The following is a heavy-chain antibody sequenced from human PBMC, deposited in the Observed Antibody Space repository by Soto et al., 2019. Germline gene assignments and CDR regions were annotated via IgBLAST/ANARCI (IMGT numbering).Heavy chain of an antibody. V-gene: IGHV4-31*03. J-gene: IGHJ4*02. Sequence: PSETLSVTCTVAGVSISNDVYYWTWIRQYPGKGLEWVGYIYYTGSTYYNPSLTSRVMMSVDTSKNQFSLKLSSVTAADTAVYYCARQEYGDYVFLDYWGQGTLVTVS. CDR3: ARQEYGDYVFLDY. D-gene: IGHD4-17*01. CDR2: IYYTGST. CDR1: GVSISNDVYY.